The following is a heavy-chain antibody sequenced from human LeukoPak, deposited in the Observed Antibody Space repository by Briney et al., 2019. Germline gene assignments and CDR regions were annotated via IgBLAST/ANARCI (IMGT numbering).Heavy chain of an antibody. CDR2: VYTSGIT. V-gene: IGHV4-61*02. J-gene: IGHJ4*02. D-gene: IGHD3-22*01. Sequence: PSQTLSLTCTVSGDSISSGSYYWTWIRQPAGKGLEWIGRVYTSGITNYNPSLKSRVTISLDTSKNQFPLKLSSVTAADTAVYYCAREAVEYYYDSSGYIRIYYFDYWGQGTLVTVSS. CDR3: AREAVEYYYDSSGYIRIYYFDY. CDR1: GDSISSGSYY.